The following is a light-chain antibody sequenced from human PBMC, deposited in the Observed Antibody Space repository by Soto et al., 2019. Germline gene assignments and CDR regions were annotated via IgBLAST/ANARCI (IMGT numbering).Light chain of an antibody. CDR3: QHYINYPWT. CDR1: QGIGSD. Sequence: AIKMTQSPSSLSASMGDRATISCRASQGIGSDLAWYQQKPGKPPKVLIYGASTIQSGVPPRFSGSGSGTDFTLAISSLQPEDFATYYCQHYINYPWTFGQGTKVDIK. V-gene: IGKV1-6*01. J-gene: IGKJ1*01. CDR2: GAS.